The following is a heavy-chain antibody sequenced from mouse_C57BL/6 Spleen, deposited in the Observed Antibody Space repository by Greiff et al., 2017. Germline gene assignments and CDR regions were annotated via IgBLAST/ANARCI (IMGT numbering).Heavy chain of an antibody. D-gene: IGHD1-1*01. CDR1: GFTFSSYT. CDR2: ISGGGGNT. V-gene: IGHV5-9*01. Sequence: EVQGVESGGGLVKPGGSLKLSCAASGFTFSSYTMSWVRQTPEKRLEWVATISGGGGNTYYPDSVKGRFTISRDNAKNTLYLQMSSLRSEDTALYYCASFITLYYFDYWGQGTTLTVSS. CDR3: ASFITLYYFDY. J-gene: IGHJ2*01.